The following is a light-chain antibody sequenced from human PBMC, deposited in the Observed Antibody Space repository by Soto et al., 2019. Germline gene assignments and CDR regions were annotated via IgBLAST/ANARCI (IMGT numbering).Light chain of an antibody. CDR2: DVT. Sequence: QSVLTQPASVSGSPGQSITISCTGTSSDVGAYNYVSWYQRHPGTAPKLIIYDVTLRPSGVSNRFSGSKSGNTASLTISGLQAEDEADYYCSSYTSSSTLVFGTGTKGTVL. V-gene: IGLV2-14*03. CDR1: SSDVGAYNY. CDR3: SSYTSSSTLV. J-gene: IGLJ1*01.